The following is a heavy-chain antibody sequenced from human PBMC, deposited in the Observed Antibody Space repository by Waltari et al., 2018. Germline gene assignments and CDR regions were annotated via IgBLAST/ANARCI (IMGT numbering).Heavy chain of an antibody. CDR1: GYSLSSGGFY. CDR2: KYMGGST. D-gene: IGHD2-8*01. Sequence: QVQLQESGPGLVKPSQPLSPTCTVLGYSLSSGGFYWSWMRQPAGKGLEWLGRKYMGGSTNYNPSLRGRVTLSEDTSKNQFSLRLTSVTAADTAVYYCASNRLIAPGVFDSWGQGTLVTVSS. V-gene: IGHV4-61*02. CDR3: ASNRLIAPGVFDS. J-gene: IGHJ4*02.